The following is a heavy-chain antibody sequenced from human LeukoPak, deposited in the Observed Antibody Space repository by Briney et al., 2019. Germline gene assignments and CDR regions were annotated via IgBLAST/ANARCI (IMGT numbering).Heavy chain of an antibody. D-gene: IGHD2-2*01. CDR2: FDRKNGDT. Sequence: GASVKVSCKASGFTLADLSMHWVRQAPGKGLEWVGGFDRKNGDTIYAQRFRGRVTLTEDTSTGTAYMDLSSLSADDTAVYYCATGVFCATTTCPGYQHYYYFMDVWGKGTTVTVSS. V-gene: IGHV1-24*01. CDR3: ATGVFCATTTCPGYQHYYYFMDV. CDR1: GFTLADLS. J-gene: IGHJ6*03.